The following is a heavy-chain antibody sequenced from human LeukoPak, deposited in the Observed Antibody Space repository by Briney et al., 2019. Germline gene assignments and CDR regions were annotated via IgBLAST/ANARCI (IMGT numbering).Heavy chain of an antibody. CDR2: IYASGGTT. J-gene: IGHJ4*02. D-gene: IGHD5-24*01. Sequence: GGSLRLSCEASGFTFDDFAMNWVRQAPGKGLQWVSLIYASGGTTKYADSVKGRFTISRDNSKNTPYLQMNSLRVEDTAVYYCAKDSIRDGYNSYDYWGQGTLATVSS. V-gene: IGHV3-23*01. CDR1: GFTFDDFA. CDR3: AKDSIRDGYNSYDY.